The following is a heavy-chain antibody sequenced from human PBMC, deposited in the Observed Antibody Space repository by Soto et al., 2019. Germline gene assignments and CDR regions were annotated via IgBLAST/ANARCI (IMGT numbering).Heavy chain of an antibody. CDR1: GGTFSSYT. J-gene: IGHJ4*02. CDR3: ARDIMGIAVAEDDY. CDR2: IIPILGIA. D-gene: IGHD6-19*01. V-gene: IGHV1-69*08. Sequence: QVQLVQSGAEVKKPGSSVKVSCKASGGTFSSYTISWVRQAPGQGLEWMGRIIPILGIANYAQKFQGRVTITADKSTSTAYMERSSLRSEDTAVYYCARDIMGIAVAEDDYWGQGTLVTVSS.